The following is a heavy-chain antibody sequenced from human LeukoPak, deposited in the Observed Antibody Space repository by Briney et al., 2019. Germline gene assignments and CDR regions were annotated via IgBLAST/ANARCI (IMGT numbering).Heavy chain of an antibody. D-gene: IGHD4-23*01. Sequence: QPGGSLLLSCAASGFTFSSYWMHWVRQVPGKGLVWVSGINTDGRSTSYADSVKGRFTISRDNAKNTLYLQMNSLRAEDTAVYYCYGANAEHWGQGTLVTVSS. J-gene: IGHJ1*01. CDR1: GFTFSSYW. CDR2: INTDGRST. CDR3: YGANAEH. V-gene: IGHV3-74*01.